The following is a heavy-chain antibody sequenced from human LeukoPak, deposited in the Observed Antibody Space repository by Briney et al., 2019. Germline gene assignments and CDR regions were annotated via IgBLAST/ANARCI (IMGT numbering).Heavy chain of an antibody. V-gene: IGHV4-30-4*01. Sequence: SQTLSLTCTVSGGSISSGDYYWSWIRQPPGKGLEWIGYIYYSGSTYYNPSFKSRVTISVDTSKNQFSLKLSSVTAAGTAVYYCARDLYCGGDCKYYYYYGMDVWGQGTTVTVSS. CDR3: ARDLYCGGDCKYYYYYGMDV. CDR2: IYYSGST. D-gene: IGHD2-21*02. J-gene: IGHJ6*02. CDR1: GGSISSGDYY.